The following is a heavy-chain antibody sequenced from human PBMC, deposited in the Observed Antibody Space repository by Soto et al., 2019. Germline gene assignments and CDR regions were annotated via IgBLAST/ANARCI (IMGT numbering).Heavy chain of an antibody. J-gene: IGHJ3*02. Sequence: GGSLRLSCAASGFTFSGSAMHWVRQASGKGLEWVGRIRSKANSYATAYAASVKGRFTISRDDSKHTAYLQMNSLKTEDTAVYYCAKFFGDIVVVTARGVAFDIWGQGTMVTVS. V-gene: IGHV3-73*01. CDR2: IRSKANSYAT. CDR3: AKFFGDIVVVTARGVAFDI. CDR1: GFTFSGSA. D-gene: IGHD2-21*02.